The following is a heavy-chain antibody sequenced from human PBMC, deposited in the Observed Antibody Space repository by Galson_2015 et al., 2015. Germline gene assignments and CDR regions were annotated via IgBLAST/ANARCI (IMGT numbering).Heavy chain of an antibody. J-gene: IGHJ4*02. CDR3: ATDQRQNYFDY. Sequence: SLRLSCAASGFTFSSYAMSWVRQAPGKGLEWVSAITISGTNSKYADSVKGRFTISRDDFKSTLYLQMDSLRVADTALYYCATDQRQNYFDYWGQGTLVTVSS. CDR2: ITISGTNS. V-gene: IGHV3-23*01. CDR1: GFTFSSYA.